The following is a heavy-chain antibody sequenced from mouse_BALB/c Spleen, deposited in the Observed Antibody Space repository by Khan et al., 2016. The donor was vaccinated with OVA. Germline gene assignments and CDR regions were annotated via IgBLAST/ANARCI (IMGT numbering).Heavy chain of an antibody. Sequence: EVELVESGGGLVQPGESLKLSCESNEYEFPSHDMSWVRETPDKRLELVAVIDRDGGTTYYPDTMERRFIISRDNTKKTLYLQMRSLRSEDTALYYCERAYYRHWYFDVWGAGTMVTVSS. D-gene: IGHD2-14*01. CDR2: IDRDGGTT. J-gene: IGHJ1*01. CDR1: EYEFPSHD. CDR3: ERAYYRHWYFDV. V-gene: IGHV5-2*01.